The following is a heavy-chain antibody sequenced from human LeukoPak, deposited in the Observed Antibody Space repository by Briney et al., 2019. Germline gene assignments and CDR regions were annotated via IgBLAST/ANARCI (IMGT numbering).Heavy chain of an antibody. Sequence: PSETLSLTCTVSGGSISRYYWSWIRQPPGTGLEWIGYIHYNGSTNYKSSLKSRVTISVDTSKNQLSLKLTSVTAADTAVYYCARHSGNAGYGGYFDYWGQGNPVTVSS. CDR1: GGSISRYY. J-gene: IGHJ4*02. D-gene: IGHD4-23*01. CDR2: IHYNGST. V-gene: IGHV4-59*08. CDR3: ARHSGNAGYGGYFDY.